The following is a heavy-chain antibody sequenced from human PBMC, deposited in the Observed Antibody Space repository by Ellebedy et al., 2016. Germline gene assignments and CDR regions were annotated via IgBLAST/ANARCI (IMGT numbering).Heavy chain of an antibody. CDR2: IYYSGST. V-gene: IGHV4-59*12. Sequence: GSLRLXCTVSGGSISSYYWSWIRQPPGKGLEWIGYIYYSGSTNYNPSLKSRVTISIDTSKNQFSLKLSSVTAADTAVYYCATQVGRLIEYFQHWGQGTLVTVSS. CDR3: ATQVGRLIEYFQH. J-gene: IGHJ1*01. D-gene: IGHD2-2*01. CDR1: GGSISSYY.